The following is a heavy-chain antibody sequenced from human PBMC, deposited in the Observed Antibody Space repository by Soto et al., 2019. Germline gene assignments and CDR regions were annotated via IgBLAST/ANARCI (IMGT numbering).Heavy chain of an antibody. CDR2: IIPIFGTA. V-gene: IGHV1-69*12. J-gene: IGHJ5*02. D-gene: IGHD1-1*01. CDR1: GGTFSSYA. Sequence: QVQLVQSGAEVKKPGSSVKVSCKASGGTFSSYAISWVRQAPGQGLEWMGGIIPIFGTANYAQKFQGRVTITADESTSTAYMELSSLRSEDQAVYYGAGAWTKPYWFDPWGQGTLVTVSS. CDR3: AGAWTKPYWFDP.